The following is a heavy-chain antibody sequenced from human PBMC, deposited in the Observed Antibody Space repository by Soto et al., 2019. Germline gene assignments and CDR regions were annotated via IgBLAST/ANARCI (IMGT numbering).Heavy chain of an antibody. CDR1: GGSISSGDYY. Sequence: SETLSLTCTVSGGSISSGDYYWSCVRQPPGKGLEWIGYIYYSGSTYYNPSLKSRVTISVDTSKNQFSLKLISVTAADTAVYYCAGEFRYYYDSSGYYFNFDYWGQGTLVTVSS. CDR3: AGEFRYYYDSSGYYFNFDY. CDR2: IYYSGST. J-gene: IGHJ4*02. V-gene: IGHV4-30-4*01. D-gene: IGHD3-22*01.